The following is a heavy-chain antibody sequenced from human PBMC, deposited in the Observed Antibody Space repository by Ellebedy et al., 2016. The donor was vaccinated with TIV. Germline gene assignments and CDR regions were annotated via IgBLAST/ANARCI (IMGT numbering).Heavy chain of an antibody. V-gene: IGHV4-59*01. Sequence: MPSETLSLTCTVSGGSINGYYCTWIRQSPGNALEWIGEIDHSGTTKYKPSLNSRRTMSVDTSKKQISLKLSPVTAADTAVYYCSREPFGFGNGQKYGMDVWGHGTTVTVSS. CDR1: GGSINGYY. D-gene: IGHD1-1*01. J-gene: IGHJ6*02. CDR2: IDHSGTT. CDR3: SREPFGFGNGQKYGMDV.